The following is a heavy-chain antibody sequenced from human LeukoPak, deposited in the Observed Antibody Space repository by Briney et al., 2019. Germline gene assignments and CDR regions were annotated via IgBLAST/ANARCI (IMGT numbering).Heavy chain of an antibody. J-gene: IGHJ4*02. D-gene: IGHD3-10*01. V-gene: IGHV3-21*01. CDR1: GFTFSNYN. CDR2: ISNSSTYI. CDR3: ASLTNYYGSGSGDY. Sequence: GGSLRLSCAASGFTFSNYNMNWVRQAPGKGLEWVASISNSSTYIYYADSMKGRFTISRDNAKNSLYLQMNSLRAEDTAVYYCASLTNYYGSGSGDYWGQGTLVTVSS.